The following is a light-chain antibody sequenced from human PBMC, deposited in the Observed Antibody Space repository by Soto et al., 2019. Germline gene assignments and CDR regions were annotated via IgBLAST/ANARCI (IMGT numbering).Light chain of an antibody. CDR1: SSDVGGYNY. J-gene: IGLJ1*01. Sequence: SVLTQPASVSGSPGQSITISCTGTSSDVGGYNYVSWYQQHPGKAPKLMIYEVTNRPSGVSNRFSGSKSGNTASLTISGLQAEDEADYYCSSYTSRSTLVFGTGTKV. V-gene: IGLV2-14*01. CDR2: EVT. CDR3: SSYTSRSTLV.